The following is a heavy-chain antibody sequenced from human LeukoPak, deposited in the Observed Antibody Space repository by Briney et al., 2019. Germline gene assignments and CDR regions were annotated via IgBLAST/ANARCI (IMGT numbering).Heavy chain of an antibody. J-gene: IGHJ4*02. CDR1: GFPFSSYA. CDR3: ARTYCIGSSCPGVFEY. Sequence: GSLRLSCAASGFPFSSYAMSWVRQAPGKGLEWVSVISDSGGRTYSAASVKGRFTISRDNSKDTLYLQMNSLRAEDTAVYYCARTYCIGSSCPGVFEYWGQGTLVTVSS. CDR2: ISDSGGRT. D-gene: IGHD2-15*01. V-gene: IGHV3-23*01.